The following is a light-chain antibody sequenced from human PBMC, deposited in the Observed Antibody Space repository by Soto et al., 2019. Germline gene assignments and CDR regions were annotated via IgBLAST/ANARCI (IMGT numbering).Light chain of an antibody. CDR1: QSVSNNY. V-gene: IGKV3-20*01. J-gene: IGKJ1*01. Sequence: EDVLTQSAGTLSPSTGEGATLSCGASQSVSNNYLAWYQQKPGQAPRLLIYGASNRATGIPDRFSGSGSGTDFTLTISRLEPEDFAVYYCQQYGSSGTFGQGTKV. CDR2: GAS. CDR3: QQYGSSGT.